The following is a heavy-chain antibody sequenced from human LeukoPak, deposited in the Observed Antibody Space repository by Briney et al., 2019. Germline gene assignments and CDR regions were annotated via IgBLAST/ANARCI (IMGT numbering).Heavy chain of an antibody. J-gene: IGHJ4*02. Sequence: SETLSLTCTVSGGSISSYYWSWIRQPPGKGLEWIGYIYYSGSTNYNPSLKSRVTISVDTSKNQFSLKLSSVTAADTAVYYCARGKYYYGTGSYPIPPFDYWGQGTLVTVSS. CDR1: GGSISSYY. V-gene: IGHV4-59*01. D-gene: IGHD3-10*01. CDR3: ARGKYYYGTGSYPIPPFDY. CDR2: IYYSGST.